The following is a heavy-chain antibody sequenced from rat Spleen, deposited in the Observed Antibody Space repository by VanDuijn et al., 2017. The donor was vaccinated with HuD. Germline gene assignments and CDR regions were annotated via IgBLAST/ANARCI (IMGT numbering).Heavy chain of an antibody. V-gene: IGHV5-25*01. CDR1: GFTFSNYY. J-gene: IGHJ2*01. CDR3: ARHPDYSNYFDY. D-gene: IGHD1-1*01. CDR2: ISSGGGGI. Sequence: EVQLVESGGGLVQPGRSLKLSCAASGFTFSNYYMAWVRQAPTKGLEWVAYISSGGGGIYYPDSVQGRFTISRHNAKSTLYLQMDSLRSEDTATYYCARHPDYSNYFDYWGQGVMVTVSS.